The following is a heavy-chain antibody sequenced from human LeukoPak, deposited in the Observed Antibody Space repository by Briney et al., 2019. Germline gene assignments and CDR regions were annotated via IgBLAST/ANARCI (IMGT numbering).Heavy chain of an antibody. CDR3: ARSSLGIAVAGTSFDY. Sequence: SQTLSLTCTVSGGSISSGGYYWSWIRQHPGTGLEWIGYIYYSGSTYYNPSLKSRVTISVDTSKNQFSLKLSSVTAADTAVYYCARSSLGIAVAGTSFDYWGQGTLVTVSS. CDR1: GGSISSGGYY. J-gene: IGHJ4*02. D-gene: IGHD6-19*01. CDR2: IYYSGST. V-gene: IGHV4-31*03.